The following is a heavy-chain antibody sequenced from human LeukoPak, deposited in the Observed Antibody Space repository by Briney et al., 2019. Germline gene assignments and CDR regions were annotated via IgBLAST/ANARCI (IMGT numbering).Heavy chain of an antibody. D-gene: IGHD3-3*01. V-gene: IGHV3-23*01. J-gene: IGHJ3*02. CDR3: AKSVFGVVADAFDI. CDR2: ISTSGDFT. Sequence: GGSLRLSCAASGLTFSSYAMTWVRQAPGKGLEWVSAISTSGDFTYYANSVKGRFTISRDSSKNMLYLQMSSLRAEDTAIYYCAKSVFGVVADAFDIWGQGTMLTVSS. CDR1: GLTFSSYA.